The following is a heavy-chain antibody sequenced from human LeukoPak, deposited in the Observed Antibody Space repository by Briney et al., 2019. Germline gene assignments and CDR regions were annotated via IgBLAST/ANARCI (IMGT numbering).Heavy chain of an antibody. Sequence: GGSLRLSCAASGFTVSSNYMSWVRQAPGKGLEWVSVIYSGGSTYYADSVNGRFTISRDNSKNTLYLQMNSLRAEDTAVYYCARALRVGSGSYFDYWGQGTLVTVSS. CDR2: IYSGGST. V-gene: IGHV3-66*01. D-gene: IGHD1-26*01. CDR1: GFTVSSNY. CDR3: ARALRVGSGSYFDY. J-gene: IGHJ4*02.